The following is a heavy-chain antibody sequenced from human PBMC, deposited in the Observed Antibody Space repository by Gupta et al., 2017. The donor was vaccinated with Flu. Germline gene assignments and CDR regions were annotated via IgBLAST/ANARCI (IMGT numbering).Heavy chain of an antibody. CDR3: ARGAYCSSNSCFQPVDH. D-gene: IGHD2-2*01. V-gene: IGHV1-2*02. Sequence: WVRQAPGKGLEWMGVINPNRSDTKYAQKFQGRVTMTRDTSMNTAYLELTRLTADDTAVYFCARGAYCSSNSCFQPVDHWGQGTQVTVSS. CDR2: INPNRSDT. J-gene: IGHJ4*02.